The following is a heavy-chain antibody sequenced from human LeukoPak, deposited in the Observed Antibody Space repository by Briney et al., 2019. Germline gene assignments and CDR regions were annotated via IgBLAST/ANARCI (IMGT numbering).Heavy chain of an antibody. CDR2: IYSGGST. Sequence: GGSLRLSCAASEFSVGSNYMTWVRQAPGKGLEWVSLIYSGGSTYYADSVKGRFTISRDNSKNTLYLQMNSLRAEDTAVYYCARDSDSGSAYYYYMDVWGKGTTVTVSS. V-gene: IGHV3-66*01. J-gene: IGHJ6*03. D-gene: IGHD3-22*01. CDR1: EFSVGSNY. CDR3: ARDSDSGSAYYYYMDV.